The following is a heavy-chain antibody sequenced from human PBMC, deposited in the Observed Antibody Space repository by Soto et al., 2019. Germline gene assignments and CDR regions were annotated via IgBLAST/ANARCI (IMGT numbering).Heavy chain of an antibody. CDR3: ARGGEPIDY. CDR2: INAGSGNT. CDR1: GYTFTSYA. J-gene: IGHJ4*02. V-gene: IGHV1-3*05. Sequence: QVQLVQSGAEEKKPGASVKVSCKASGYTFTSYAMHWVRQAPGQRLEWMGWINAGSGNTKYSQKFQGRVTITRDTSASPAYMELSSPRSEDTAVYYCARGGEPIDYWGQGTLVTVSS. D-gene: IGHD2-21*01.